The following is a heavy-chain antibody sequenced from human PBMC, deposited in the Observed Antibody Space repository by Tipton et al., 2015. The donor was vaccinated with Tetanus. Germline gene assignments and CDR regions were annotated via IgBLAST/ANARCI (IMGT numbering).Heavy chain of an antibody. Sequence: QSGPEVKKPGSSVRVSCKSSGGPFSSYVIAWVRQAPGQGLEWMGGVLPLFGTIKYSQNFQDRVTITADASTSTVYMELGSLKSDDTAVYYCATVGAGLRRREGPLDSWGQGTMVTVSS. CDR3: ATVGAGLRRREGPLDS. CDR1: GGPFSSYV. V-gene: IGHV1-69*01. CDR2: VLPLFGTI. J-gene: IGHJ3*02. D-gene: IGHD1-1*01.